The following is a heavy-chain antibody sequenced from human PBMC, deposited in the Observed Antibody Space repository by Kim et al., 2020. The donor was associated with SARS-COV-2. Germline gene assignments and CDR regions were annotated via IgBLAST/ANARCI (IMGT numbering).Heavy chain of an antibody. CDR3: ARAGSGWYNYFDY. V-gene: IGHV1-18*01. CDR1: GYSFNKLG. CDR2: ISAYTGNT. J-gene: IGHJ4*02. Sequence: ASVKVSCKTSGYSFNKLGIAWVRQAPGQGLEWMGWISAYTGNTNYTQKFQGRVTMTTDTSTSTAYMDLRSLTSDDTAVYYCARAGSGWYNYFDYWGQGTLVTVSS. D-gene: IGHD6-19*01.